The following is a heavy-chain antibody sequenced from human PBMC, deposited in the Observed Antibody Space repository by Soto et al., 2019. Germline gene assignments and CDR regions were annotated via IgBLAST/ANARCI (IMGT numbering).Heavy chain of an antibody. D-gene: IGHD2-15*01. CDR2: INSDGSST. CDR3: ARGERGYCSGGSCYSYYYYGMDV. Sequence: LRLSCAASGFTFSSYWMHWVRQAPGKGLVWVSRINSDGSSTSYADSVKGRFTISRDNAKNTLYLQMNSLRAEDTAVYYCARGERGYCSGGSCYSYYYYGMDVWGQGTTVTVSS. V-gene: IGHV3-74*01. CDR1: GFTFSSYW. J-gene: IGHJ6*02.